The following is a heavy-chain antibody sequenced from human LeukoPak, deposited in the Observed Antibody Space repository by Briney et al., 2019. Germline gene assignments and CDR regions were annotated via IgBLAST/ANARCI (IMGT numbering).Heavy chain of an antibody. CDR2: IKFDGSLA. CDR3: VTGHYDSRMYFDL. J-gene: IGHJ2*01. CDR1: GFTFSTYL. D-gene: IGHD3-16*01. Sequence: GGSLRLSCGASGFTFSTYLIHWVRQAPGRGLVWVSQIKFDGSLASYADSVKGRFTISRDNAKNTLYLQMNSLGTEDTAVYYCVTGHYDSRMYFDLWGRGTLVTVSS. V-gene: IGHV3-74*01.